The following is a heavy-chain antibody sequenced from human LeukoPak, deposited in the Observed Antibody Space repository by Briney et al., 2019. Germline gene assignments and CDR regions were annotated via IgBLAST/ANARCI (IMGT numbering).Heavy chain of an antibody. J-gene: IGHJ4*02. Sequence: PSESLSLTCAVYGGSFSAYYWSWIRQPPGKGLEWIGYIYYSGSTNYNPSLKSRVTISVDTSKNQFSLKLSSVTAADTAVYYCASGLRALDYWGQGTLVTVSS. V-gene: IGHV4-59*01. D-gene: IGHD4-17*01. CDR2: IYYSGST. CDR3: ASGLRALDY. CDR1: GGSFSAYY.